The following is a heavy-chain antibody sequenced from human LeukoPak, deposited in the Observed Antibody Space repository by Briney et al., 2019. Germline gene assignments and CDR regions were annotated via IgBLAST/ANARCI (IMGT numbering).Heavy chain of an antibody. CDR1: GFTVSSSS. J-gene: IGHJ6*02. D-gene: IGHD6-19*01. CDR2: ISSDGNT. V-gene: IGHV3-66*01. CDR3: ARGQEQFSSPWQWGPRRKNFYYYGMDV. Sequence: PGGSLRLSCAASGFTVSSSSMNWVRLGPGKGLEWVSVISSDGNTYYADSVKGRFTISRDNSRNTLSLQMHGLRADDTAVYYCARGQEQFSSPWQWGPRRKNFYYYGMDVWGLGTTVTVSS.